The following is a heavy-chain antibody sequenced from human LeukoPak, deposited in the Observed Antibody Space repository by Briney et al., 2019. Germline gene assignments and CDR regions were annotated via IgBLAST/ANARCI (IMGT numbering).Heavy chain of an antibody. D-gene: IGHD5-18*01. CDR2: IYYSGST. V-gene: IGHV4-59*01. CDR1: GGSISSYY. CDR3: ARAAPDTAMVGPTFDI. Sequence: PSETLSLTCTVSGGSISSYYWSWIRQPPGKGLEWIGYIYYSGSTNYNPSLKSRVTISVDTSKNQFSLKLSSVTAADTAVYYCARAAPDTAMVGPTFDIWGQGTMVTVSS. J-gene: IGHJ3*02.